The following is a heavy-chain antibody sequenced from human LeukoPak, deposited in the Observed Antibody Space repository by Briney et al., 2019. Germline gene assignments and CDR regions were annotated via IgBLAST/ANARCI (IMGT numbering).Heavy chain of an antibody. J-gene: IGHJ5*02. CDR1: GYSFTSYW. Sequence: GESLKISCKGSGYSFTSYWIGWARQMPGKGLEWMGIIYPGDSDTRYSPSFQGQVTISADKSISTAYLQWSSLKASDTAMYYCARYGGCSSTSCYSDNNWFDPWGQGTLVTVSS. V-gene: IGHV5-51*01. CDR3: ARYGGCSSTSCYSDNNWFDP. CDR2: IYPGDSDT. D-gene: IGHD2-2*02.